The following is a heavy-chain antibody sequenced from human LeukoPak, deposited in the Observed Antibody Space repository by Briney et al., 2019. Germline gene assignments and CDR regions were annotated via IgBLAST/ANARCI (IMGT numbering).Heavy chain of an antibody. D-gene: IGHD1-26*01. CDR3: ARATKLVGVFDY. Sequence: GASVKVSCKASGYTFTGYYMHWVRQAPGQGLEWMGRINPNSGGTNYAQKFQGRVTMTRDTSISTAYMELSRLRSDDTAVYYCARATKLVGVFDYWGQGTQVTVSS. V-gene: IGHV1-2*06. CDR2: INPNSGGT. CDR1: GYTFTGYY. J-gene: IGHJ4*02.